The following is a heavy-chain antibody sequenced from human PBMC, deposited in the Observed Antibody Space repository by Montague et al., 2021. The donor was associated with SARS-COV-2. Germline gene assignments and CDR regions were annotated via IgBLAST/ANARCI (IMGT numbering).Heavy chain of an antibody. CDR2: IFQSGGI. CDR3: ARHPRPSPAGNYLVAGGFDT. CDR1: GGSISGTNYY. Sequence: SETLSLTCTVSGGSISGTNYYWDWIRQPPGKGLEWIGNIFQSGGISYNPSLKSRVTISVDTSSNQFSLRLSSVTAADTAVYFCARHPRPSPAGNYLVAGGFDTWGPGTMVTVSS. V-gene: IGHV4-39*01. J-gene: IGHJ3*02. D-gene: IGHD3-10*01.